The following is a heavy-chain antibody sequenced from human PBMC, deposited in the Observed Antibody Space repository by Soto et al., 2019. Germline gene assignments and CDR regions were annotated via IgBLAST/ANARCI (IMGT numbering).Heavy chain of an antibody. CDR2: INQDGRDK. Sequence: GGSLRLSCAASGFTFSSHWMSWVRQAPGKGLEWVANINQDGRDKYYVDSVRGRFTISRDNAKNSLFLQVSSLRADDTAVYYCARVTGPGFDYWGQGNLVTVSS. CDR3: ARVTGPGFDY. V-gene: IGHV3-7*01. J-gene: IGHJ4*02. CDR1: GFTFSSHW. D-gene: IGHD2-8*02.